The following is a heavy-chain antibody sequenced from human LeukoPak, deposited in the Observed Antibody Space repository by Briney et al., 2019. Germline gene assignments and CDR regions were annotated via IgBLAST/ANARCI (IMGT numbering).Heavy chain of an antibody. CDR2: IIPIFGTA. V-gene: IGHV1-69*01. J-gene: IGHJ4*02. CDR3: ARSFIVGAAAYY. D-gene: IGHD1-26*01. CDR1: GGTFSSYA. Sequence: ASVKVSCKASGGTFSSYAISWVRQAPGQGLEWMGGIIPIFGTANYAQKFQGRVTITADESTSTAYMELSSLRSEDTAVYYCARSFIVGAAAYYWGQGTLVTVSS.